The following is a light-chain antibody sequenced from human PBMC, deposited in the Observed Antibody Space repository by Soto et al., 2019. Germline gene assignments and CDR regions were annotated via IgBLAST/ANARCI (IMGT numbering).Light chain of an antibody. CDR1: QNVANY. V-gene: IGKV3-11*01. Sequence: EIVLTQSPATLSLSPVERATLSCRASQNVANYLDCYQQKPGQAPRLLIYESSNRATGIAARFSGGGSGTDFTLTISSLEPEDFAVYYCQQRSNWPPSITFGQGTRLEIK. CDR3: QQRSNWPPSIT. J-gene: IGKJ5*01. CDR2: ESS.